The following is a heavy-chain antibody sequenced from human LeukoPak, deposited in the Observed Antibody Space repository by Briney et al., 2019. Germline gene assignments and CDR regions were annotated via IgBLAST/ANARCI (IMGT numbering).Heavy chain of an antibody. CDR3: TTDRLVLLWFGELRGFDY. V-gene: IGHV3-15*01. J-gene: IGHJ4*02. D-gene: IGHD3-10*01. CDR1: GFTFSNAW. CDR2: IKSKTDGGTT. Sequence: PGGSLRLSCAASGFTFSNAWMSWVRQAPGKGLEWVGRIKSKTDGGTTDYAAPVKGRFTISRDDSKNTLYLQMNSLKTEDTAVYYCTTDRLVLLWFGELRGFDYWGQGTLVTVSS.